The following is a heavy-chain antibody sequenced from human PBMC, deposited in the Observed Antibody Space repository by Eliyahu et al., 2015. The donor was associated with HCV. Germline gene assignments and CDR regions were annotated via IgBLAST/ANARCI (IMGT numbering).Heavy chain of an antibody. CDR3: ANFCTIDSCPLYGDYD. CDR2: ISASGDST. D-gene: IGHD4-17*01. CDR1: GFTFXSYA. V-gene: IGHV3-23*01. J-gene: IGHJ4*02. Sequence: ELQLLESGGGLAQPGGSLRLSCAASGFTFXSYAMNWVRQAPGKGLEWVSLISASGDSTYYADSVKGRFTISRDNSKNTLYLQMNSLRDGDTAVYYCANFCTIDSCPLYGDYDWGQGTLVTVSS.